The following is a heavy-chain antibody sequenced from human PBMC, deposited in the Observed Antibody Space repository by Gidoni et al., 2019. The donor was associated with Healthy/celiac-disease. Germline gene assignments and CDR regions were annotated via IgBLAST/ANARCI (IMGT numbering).Heavy chain of an antibody. CDR3: AKDRSGYQSDYYYGMDV. J-gene: IGHJ6*02. CDR2: ISGSGGST. D-gene: IGHD5-12*01. Sequence: EVQLVASGGGLVQPGGSLRLSCAASGFTFSSYAMSWVRQAPGKGLEWVSAISGSGGSTYYADSVKGRFTISRDNSKNTLYLQMNSLRAEDTAVYYCAKDRSGYQSDYYYGMDVWGQGTTVTVSS. V-gene: IGHV3-23*04. CDR1: GFTFSSYA.